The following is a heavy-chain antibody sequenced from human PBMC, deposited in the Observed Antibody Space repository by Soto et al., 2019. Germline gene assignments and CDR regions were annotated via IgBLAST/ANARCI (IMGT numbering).Heavy chain of an antibody. CDR1: GGTFSSYA. CDR3: ATAAGIQLWLPAFDI. CDR2: IIPIFGTA. D-gene: IGHD5-18*01. V-gene: IGHV1-69*01. J-gene: IGHJ3*02. Sequence: VKVSCKASGGTFSSYAISWVRQAPGQGLEWMGGIIPIFGTANYAQKFQGRVTITADESTSTAYMELSSLRSEDTAVYYCATAAGIQLWLPAFDIWGQGTMVTVSS.